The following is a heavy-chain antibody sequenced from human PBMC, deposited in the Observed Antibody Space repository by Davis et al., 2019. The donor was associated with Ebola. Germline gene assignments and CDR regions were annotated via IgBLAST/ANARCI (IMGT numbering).Heavy chain of an antibody. J-gene: IGHJ5*02. CDR1: GGSISSGGYY. Sequence: MPSETLSLTCTVSGGSISSGGYYWSWIRQHPGKGLEWIGYIYYSGRTYYNPSLKSRFTISVDTSKNQFSLKLSSVTAADTALYYCTREDNWFDPWGQGTLVTVSS. CDR3: TREDNWFDP. V-gene: IGHV4-31*03. CDR2: IYYSGRT.